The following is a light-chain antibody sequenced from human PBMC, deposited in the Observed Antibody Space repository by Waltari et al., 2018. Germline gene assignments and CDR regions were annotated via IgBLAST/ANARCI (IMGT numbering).Light chain of an antibody. V-gene: IGLV3-21*04. Sequence: YVVTQPPSVSVTPGQTATVTCGGENIYTKSVNWYQQKPGQAPFLGMFYDNVRPAGIPERFSGSNSGNTATLTINWVEAGDEADYHCQVWDDFIDSGVFGGGTRLSVL. CDR1: NIYTKS. CDR3: QVWDDFIDSGV. CDR2: YDN. J-gene: IGLJ3*02.